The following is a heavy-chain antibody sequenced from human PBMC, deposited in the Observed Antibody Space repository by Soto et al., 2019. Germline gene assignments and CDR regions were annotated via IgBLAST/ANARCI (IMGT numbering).Heavy chain of an antibody. D-gene: IGHD3-16*01. CDR1: GGSISSYY. V-gene: IGHV4-59*08. J-gene: IGHJ4*02. CDR3: ARRWGDYFDY. CDR2: IYYSGST. Sequence: TSETLSLTCTVSGGSISSYYWSWIRQPPGKGLEWIGYIYYSGSTNYNPSLKSRVTISVDTSKNRFSLKLSSVTAADTAVYYCARRWGDYFDYWGQGTLVTVSS.